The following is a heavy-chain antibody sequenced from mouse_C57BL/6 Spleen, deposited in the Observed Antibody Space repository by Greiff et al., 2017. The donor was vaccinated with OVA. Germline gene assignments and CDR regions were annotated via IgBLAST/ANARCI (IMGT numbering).Heavy chain of an antibody. V-gene: IGHV1-50*01. D-gene: IGHD1-1*01. J-gene: IGHJ2*01. Sequence: QVHVKQPGAELVKPGASVKLSCKASGYTFTSYWMQWVKQRPGQGLEWIGEIDPSDSYTNYNQKFKGKATLTVDTSSSTAYMQLSSLTSEDSAVYYCARGEGATVVDYWGQGTTLTVSS. CDR2: IDPSDSYT. CDR3: ARGEGATVVDY. CDR1: GYTFTSYW.